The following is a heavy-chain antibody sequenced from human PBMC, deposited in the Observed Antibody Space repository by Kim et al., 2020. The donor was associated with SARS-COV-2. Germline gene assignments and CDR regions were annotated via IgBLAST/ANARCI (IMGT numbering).Heavy chain of an antibody. CDR3: ARRYSSSWFLDY. V-gene: IGHV3-66*04. CDR2: IYSGGGT. CDR1: GFTVSSNY. Sequence: GGALRLSCAASGFTVSSNYMSWVRQAPGKGLEWVSVIYSGGGTNYADSVKGRFTISRDNSENTLYLQMNSLRAEDTAVYYCARRYSSSWFLDYWGQGTLV. J-gene: IGHJ4*02. D-gene: IGHD6-13*01.